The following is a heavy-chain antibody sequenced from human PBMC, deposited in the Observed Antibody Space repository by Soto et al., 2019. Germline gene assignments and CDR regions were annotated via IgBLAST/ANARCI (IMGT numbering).Heavy chain of an antibody. CDR3: AAGGRTTVPPRT. V-gene: IGHV4-34*01. J-gene: IGHJ4*01. CDR2: INRSGGA. CDR1: GGSFSDYY. D-gene: IGHD4-17*01. Sequence: LQQWGAGLLQPSETLSLTCAVSGGSFSDYYWSWIRQPPGKGLEWIGEINRSGGANYNPSLKSRVTTSVYTSKKHVLLKLSSVTAADTALYYCAAGGRTTVPPRTWGHGTLVSVSS.